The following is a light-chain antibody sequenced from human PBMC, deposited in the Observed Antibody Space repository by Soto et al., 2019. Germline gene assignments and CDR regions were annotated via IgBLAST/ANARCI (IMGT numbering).Light chain of an antibody. J-gene: IGLJ2*01. CDR1: SSNIGSNT. CDR2: SNN. Sequence: QSVLTQPPSASGTPGQRVTISCSGSSSNIGSNTVNWYQQLPGTAPKLLIYSNNQRPSGVPDRFSGSKSGTSASLAISGLQSEDEADYYCAAWQDSLNGPVLGGGTTVTVL. V-gene: IGLV1-44*01. CDR3: AAWQDSLNGPV.